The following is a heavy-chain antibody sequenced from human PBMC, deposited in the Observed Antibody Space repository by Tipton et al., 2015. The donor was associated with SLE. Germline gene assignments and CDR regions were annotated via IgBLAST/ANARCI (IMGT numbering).Heavy chain of an antibody. CDR1: GGSISSGSYY. D-gene: IGHD3-22*01. V-gene: IGHV4-61*09. Sequence: TLSLTCTVSGGSISSGSYYWSWIRQPAGKGLEWIGHIYNSGSTNYNPSLKSRVTISEDTSKDQFSLKLSSVTAADTAVYYCARRASSGRYFDYWGQGTLVTVSS. CDR2: IYNSGST. J-gene: IGHJ4*02. CDR3: ARRASSGRYFDY.